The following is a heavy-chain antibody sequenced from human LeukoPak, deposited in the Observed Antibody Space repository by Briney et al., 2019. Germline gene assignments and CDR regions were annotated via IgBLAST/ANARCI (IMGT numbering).Heavy chain of an antibody. Sequence: ASVKVSFKASGYTFTSYYMHWVRQAPGQGLEWMGIINPSGGSTSYAQKFQGRVTMTRDMSTSTVYMELSSLRSEDTAVYYCAREENWNYVYWGQGTLVTVSS. CDR2: INPSGGST. CDR3: AREENWNYVY. CDR1: GYTFTSYY. V-gene: IGHV1-46*01. D-gene: IGHD1-7*01. J-gene: IGHJ4*02.